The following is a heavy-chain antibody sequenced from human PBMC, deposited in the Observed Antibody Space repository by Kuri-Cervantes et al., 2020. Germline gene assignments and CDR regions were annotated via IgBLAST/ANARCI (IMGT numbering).Heavy chain of an antibody. Sequence: SLKISCAASGFTFDDYAIHWVRQAPGKGLEWVSGINWNSGSIGYADSVKGRFTISRDNAKNSLYLQMNSLRAEDTALYYCARDHEGWAFDIWGQGTMVTVSS. CDR1: GFTFDDYA. V-gene: IGHV3-9*01. J-gene: IGHJ3*02. CDR2: INWNSGSI. CDR3: ARDHEGWAFDI.